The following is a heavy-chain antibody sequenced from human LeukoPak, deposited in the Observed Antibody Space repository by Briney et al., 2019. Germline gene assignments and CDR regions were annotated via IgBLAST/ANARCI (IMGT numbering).Heavy chain of an antibody. J-gene: IGHJ4*02. Sequence: PSETLSLTCTVSGGSISSYDWSWIRQPPGKGLEWIGYIYYSGSTNYNPSLKSRVTISVDTSKNQFSLKLSSVTAADTAVYYCASGHYDSSGYVDDYWGQGTLVTVSS. CDR1: GGSISSYD. D-gene: IGHD3-22*01. V-gene: IGHV4-59*01. CDR2: IYYSGST. CDR3: ASGHYDSSGYVDDY.